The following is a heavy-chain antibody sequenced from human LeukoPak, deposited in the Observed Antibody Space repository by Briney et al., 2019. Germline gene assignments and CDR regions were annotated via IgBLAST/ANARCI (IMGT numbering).Heavy chain of an antibody. J-gene: IGHJ6*03. V-gene: IGHV3-21*01. CDR1: GFTFSSYE. Sequence: GGSLRLSCAASGFTFSSYEMNWVRQAPGKALEWVSSITSSGTYIFYADSVKGRFTISRDNAKNSLNLQLNTLGPEDTAVYYCARDPYSGNYGNDYYYYMDVWGKGTTVTISS. D-gene: IGHD1-26*01. CDR3: ARDPYSGNYGNDYYYYMDV. CDR2: ITSSGTYI.